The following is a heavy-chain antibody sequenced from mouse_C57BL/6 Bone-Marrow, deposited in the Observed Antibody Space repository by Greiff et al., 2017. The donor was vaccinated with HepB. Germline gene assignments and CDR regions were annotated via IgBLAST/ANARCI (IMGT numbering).Heavy chain of an antibody. CDR1: GYTFTSYW. V-gene: IGHV1-64*01. CDR3: ASRRYDGYSYWYFGV. D-gene: IGHD2-3*01. Sequence: QVQLQQPGAELVKPGASVKLSCKASGYTFTSYWMHWVKQRPGQGLEWIGMIHPNSGSTNYNEKFKSKATLTVDKSSSTAYMQLSSLTSEDSAVYFCASRRYDGYSYWYFGVWGTGATVTVSS. CDR2: IHPNSGST. J-gene: IGHJ1*03.